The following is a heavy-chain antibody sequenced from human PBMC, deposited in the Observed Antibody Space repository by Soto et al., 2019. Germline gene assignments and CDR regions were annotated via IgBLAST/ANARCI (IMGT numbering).Heavy chain of an antibody. D-gene: IGHD3-10*01. CDR2: IIPIFGTA. CDR1: GGSFSSYA. J-gene: IGHJ6*01. Sequence: SVKVSCKASGGSFSSYAISWVRQAPGQGLEWMGGIIPIFGTANYAQKFQGRVTITADESTSTAYTELSILRSEDTAVYYCARRMSDYYGSGSYYIPYYYDMNVWGQGATVTISS. CDR3: ARRMSDYYGSGSYYIPYYYDMNV. V-gene: IGHV1-69*13.